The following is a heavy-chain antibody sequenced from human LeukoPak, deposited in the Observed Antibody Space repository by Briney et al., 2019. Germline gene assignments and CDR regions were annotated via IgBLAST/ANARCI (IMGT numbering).Heavy chain of an antibody. CDR3: AKGGTYRDYFDY. CDR1: GFSFSNYG. V-gene: IGHV3-30*18. CDR2: ISYDGSNK. D-gene: IGHD3-16*01. J-gene: IGHJ4*02. Sequence: GGSLRLSCAASGFSFSNYGIHWVRQAPGKGLEWVTVISYDGSNKYYADSVKGRFTISRDNSKNTLYLQMNSLRAEDTAVYYCAKGGTYRDYFDYWGQGTLVTVSS.